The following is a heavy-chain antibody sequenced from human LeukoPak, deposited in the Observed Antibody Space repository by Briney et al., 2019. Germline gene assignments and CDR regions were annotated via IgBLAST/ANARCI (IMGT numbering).Heavy chain of an antibody. D-gene: IGHD6-6*01. CDR1: GGTFRSYA. Sequence: ASVNVSCKASGGTFRSYATSGVRQAPGQGLEGMGGIIPIFGTATYAQKFQGRLTLTTDQSTSTAYMELSSLRSEDTAVYYCARGSTSLAAPTYYFDYWGQGTLLTVSS. V-gene: IGHV1-69*05. CDR3: ARGSTSLAAPTYYFDY. CDR2: IIPIFGTA. J-gene: IGHJ4*02.